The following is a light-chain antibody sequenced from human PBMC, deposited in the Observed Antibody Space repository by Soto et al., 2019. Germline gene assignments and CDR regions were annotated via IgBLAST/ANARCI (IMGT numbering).Light chain of an antibody. CDR1: QNISPW. J-gene: IGKJ1*01. CDR2: DGS. V-gene: IGKV1-5*01. Sequence: DIQMTQSPSTLSASVGDRVTITCRASQNISPWLAWFQQKPGKAPKLLIYDGSTLESGVPSRFSGSGSGTEFTLHINSLQPDDFATYYCQQYNSYSRTFGQGTKVDIK. CDR3: QQYNSYSRT.